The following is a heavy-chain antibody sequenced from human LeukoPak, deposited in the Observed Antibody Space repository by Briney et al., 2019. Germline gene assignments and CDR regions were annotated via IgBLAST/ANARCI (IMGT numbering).Heavy chain of an antibody. CDR1: GFTFSNVW. CDR3: TTDIVRYSANYYDH. D-gene: IGHD1-26*01. Sequence: GGSLRLSCAASGFTFSNVWMSWVRQAPGKGLEWVGRIKSETDGGTTDYAAPVKGRFTISRDDSKSILYLQLNSLKTEDTALYYCTTDIVRYSANYYDHWGQGTLVTVSS. V-gene: IGHV3-15*01. J-gene: IGHJ4*02. CDR2: IKSETDGGTT.